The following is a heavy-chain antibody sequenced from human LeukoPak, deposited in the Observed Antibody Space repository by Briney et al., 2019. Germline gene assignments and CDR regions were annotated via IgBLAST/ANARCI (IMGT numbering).Heavy chain of an antibody. J-gene: IGHJ4*02. V-gene: IGHV3-15*01. D-gene: IGHD1-26*01. CDR3: TTYIVGTTIPGEY. CDR2: IFRKSDGGTT. CDR1: GFTFNNAC. Sequence: GGSLRLSCAASGFTFNNACMSWVRQAPGKGLEWIGRIFRKSDGGTTGYAAPVKGRFSISRDDSKNTLYLQMNSLETEDTAVYYCTTYIVGTTIPGEYWGQGTLVTVSS.